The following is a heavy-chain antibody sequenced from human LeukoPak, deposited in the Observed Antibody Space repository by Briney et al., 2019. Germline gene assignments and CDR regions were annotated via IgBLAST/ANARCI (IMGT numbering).Heavy chain of an antibody. V-gene: IGHV3-53*01. D-gene: IGHD6-13*01. J-gene: IGHJ4*02. CDR2: IYTGDST. Sequence: PGGSLRLSCAVSGFTVSSIYMSWVRQAPGKGLEWVSVIYTGDSTYYADSVKGRFTISRDNSKNTVYLQMKSLRAEDTAVYFCARGEGSSWSHDYWGRGTLVTVSS. CDR3: ARGEGSSWSHDY. CDR1: GFTVSSIY.